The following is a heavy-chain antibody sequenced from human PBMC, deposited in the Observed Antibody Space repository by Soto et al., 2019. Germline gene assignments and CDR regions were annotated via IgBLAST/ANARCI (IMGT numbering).Heavy chain of an antibody. D-gene: IGHD2-15*01. V-gene: IGHV3-11*01. CDR3: AREGCSGGSCYSYYYMDV. CDR2: ISSSGSTI. Sequence: GGSLRLSCAASGFTFSDYYMSWIRQAPGEGLEWVSYISSSGSTIYYADSVKGRFTISRDNAKNSLYLQMNSLRAEDTAVYYCAREGCSGGSCYSYYYMDVWGKGTTVTVSS. J-gene: IGHJ6*03. CDR1: GFTFSDYY.